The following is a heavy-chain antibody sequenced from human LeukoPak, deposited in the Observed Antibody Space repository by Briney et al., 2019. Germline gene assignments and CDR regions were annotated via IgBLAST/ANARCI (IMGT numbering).Heavy chain of an antibody. D-gene: IGHD3-3*01. Sequence: GGSLRLSCAASGFTFSSYAMSWVRQAPGKGLEWVSAISGSGGSTYYADSVKDRFTISRDNSKNTLYLQMNSLRAEDTAVYYCASIFLEWLLPPDYWGQGTLVTVSS. J-gene: IGHJ4*02. CDR2: ISGSGGST. CDR1: GFTFSSYA. CDR3: ASIFLEWLLPPDY. V-gene: IGHV3-23*01.